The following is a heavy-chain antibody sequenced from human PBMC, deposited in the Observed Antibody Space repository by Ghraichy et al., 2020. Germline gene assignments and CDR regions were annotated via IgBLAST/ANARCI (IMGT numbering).Heavy chain of an antibody. V-gene: IGHV4-59*01. J-gene: IGHJ4*02. CDR3: ARGSAYSHNNFDY. CDR1: GGSISSYY. Sequence: SETLSLTCTVSGGSISSYYWSWIRQPPGKGLEWIGYIYYSGSTNYNPSLKSRVTISVDTSKNQFSLKLSSVTAADTAVYYCARGSAYSHNNFDYWGQGTLVTVSS. CDR2: IYYSGST. D-gene: IGHD2-15*01.